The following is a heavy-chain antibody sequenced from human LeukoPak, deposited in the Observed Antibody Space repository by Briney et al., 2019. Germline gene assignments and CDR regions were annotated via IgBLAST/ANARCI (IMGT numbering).Heavy chain of an antibody. CDR3: ARGGRYYDSSGYYRQKQRYYFDY. J-gene: IGHJ4*02. Sequence: SVTLSLTCAVYGGSFSGYYWSWIRQPPGKALEWIGEINHSGSTNYNPSLKSRVTISVDTSKNQFSLKLSSVTAADTAVYYCARGGRYYDSSGYYRQKQRYYFDYWGQGTLVTVSS. CDR1: GGSFSGYY. CDR2: INHSGST. V-gene: IGHV4-34*01. D-gene: IGHD3-22*01.